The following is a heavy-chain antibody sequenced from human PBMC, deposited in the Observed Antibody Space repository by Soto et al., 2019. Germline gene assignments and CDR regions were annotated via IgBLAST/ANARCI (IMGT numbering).Heavy chain of an antibody. CDR2: ISYDGSNK. CDR1: GFTVSSYA. D-gene: IGHD3-16*01. V-gene: IGHV3-30-3*01. CDR3: ARVQNVWGDGYNLAY. Sequence: GGSLRLSCAASGFTVSSYAMHWVRQAPGKGLEWVAVISYDGSNKYYADSVKGRFTISRDNSRNTLYLQMNSLRAEDTAVYYCARVQNVWGDGYNLAYWGQGTLVTVSS. J-gene: IGHJ4*02.